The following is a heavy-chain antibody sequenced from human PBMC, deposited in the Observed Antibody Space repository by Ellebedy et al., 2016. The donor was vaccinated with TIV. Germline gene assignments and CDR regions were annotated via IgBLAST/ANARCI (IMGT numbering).Heavy chain of an antibody. CDR2: ISGKGDIT. Sequence: GESLKISCAASGFTFSSYFMHWVRQAPGMGLEYLASISGKGDITYYANSVKGRFTISRDNSKNTLYLQLGSLSGEDMAVYYCARDKDGGYGFDPWGQGTLVTVSS. V-gene: IGHV3-64*01. D-gene: IGHD5-12*01. J-gene: IGHJ5*02. CDR3: ARDKDGGYGFDP. CDR1: GFTFSSYF.